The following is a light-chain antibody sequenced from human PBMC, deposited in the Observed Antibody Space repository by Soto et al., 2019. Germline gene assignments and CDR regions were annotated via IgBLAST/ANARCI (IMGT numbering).Light chain of an antibody. CDR1: NSNVGNNT. Sequence: QSVLTQPPSASGTPGQRVTISCSGSNSNVGNNTVNWYQQFPGTSPRLLIEGYNHRPSGVPDRFSGSKSANSASLAISGLKSEDEADYYCAAWDDGLNGWLFGGGTKVTVL. J-gene: IGLJ3*02. V-gene: IGLV1-44*01. CDR2: GYN. CDR3: AAWDDGLNGWL.